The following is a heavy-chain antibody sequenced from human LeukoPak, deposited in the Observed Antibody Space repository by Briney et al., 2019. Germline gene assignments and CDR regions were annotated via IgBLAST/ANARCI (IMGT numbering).Heavy chain of an antibody. CDR2: ISYDGSNK. J-gene: IGHJ6*02. CDR3: AKGNVVVPAADRDYYYYYGMDV. D-gene: IGHD2-2*01. V-gene: IGHV3-30*18. Sequence: QTGGSLRLSCAVSGFTFSSYGMHWVRQAPGKGLEWVAVISYDGSNKYYADSVKGRFAISRDNSKNTLYLQMNSLRAEDTAVYYCAKGNVVVPAADRDYYYYYGMDVWGQGTTVTVSS. CDR1: GFTFSSYG.